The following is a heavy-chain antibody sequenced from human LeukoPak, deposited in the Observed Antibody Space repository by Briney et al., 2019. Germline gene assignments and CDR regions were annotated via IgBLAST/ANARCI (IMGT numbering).Heavy chain of an antibody. V-gene: IGHV4-31*03. CDR2: IYFSGST. D-gene: IGHD3-10*01. J-gene: IGHJ6*02. CDR3: ASERGSGTCLLNFYYGLDV. CDR1: GGSVSTGGYY. Sequence: TSQTLSLTCTVSGGSVSTGGYYWSWIRQLPGKGLEWIGYIYFSGSTYYNPSLKSRVIISVDTSKNQFSLRLSSVTAADTAVYYCASERGSGTCLLNFYYGLDVWGQGTTVTVSS.